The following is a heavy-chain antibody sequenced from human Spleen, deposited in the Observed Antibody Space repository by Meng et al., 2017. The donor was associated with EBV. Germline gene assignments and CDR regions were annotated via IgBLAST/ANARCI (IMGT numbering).Heavy chain of an antibody. J-gene: IGHJ4*02. CDR1: GGSFSNFG. CDR3: ARTEAGYGDSSSYFDL. CDR2: IIPMIGTG. Sequence: QVQLVQSGSEVGKPXSLGKVSCEASGGSFSNFGISWLRQAPGQGLEWMGGIIPMIGTGNYAQKFQGRVTITADESTSTAYMDLSSLRSEDTAVYFCARTEAGYGDSSSYFDLWGQGTLVNVSS. D-gene: IGHD4-17*01. V-gene: IGHV1-69*01.